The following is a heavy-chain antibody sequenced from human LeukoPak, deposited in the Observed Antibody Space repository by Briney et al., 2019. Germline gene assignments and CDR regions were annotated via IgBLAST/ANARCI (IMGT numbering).Heavy chain of an antibody. V-gene: IGHV4-61*02. CDR2: IYTSGST. J-gene: IGHJ4*02. D-gene: IGHD3-10*01. CDR1: GGSISSGSYY. CDR3: AAERLLLWFGELPRYYFDY. Sequence: SETLSLTCTVSGGSISSGSYYWSWIRQPAGKGLEWIGRIYTSGSTNYNPSLKSRVTISVDTSKSQFSLKLSSVTAADTAVYYCAAERLLLWFGELPRYYFDYWGQGTLVTVSS.